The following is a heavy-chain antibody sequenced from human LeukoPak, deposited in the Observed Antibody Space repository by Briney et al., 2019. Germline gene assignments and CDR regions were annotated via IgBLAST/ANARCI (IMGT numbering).Heavy chain of an antibody. V-gene: IGHV3-15*01. Sequence: PGGSLRLSCAASGFTFSNAWMSWVRQAPGKGLEWVGRIKSKTDGGTTDYAAPVKGRFTISRDDSKNTLYLQMNSLKTEDTAVYYCTTDLLRGYYDSSGYYSDFDYWGQGTPVTVSS. CDR3: TTDLLRGYYDSSGYYSDFDY. CDR2: IKSKTDGGTT. J-gene: IGHJ4*02. D-gene: IGHD3-22*01. CDR1: GFTFSNAW.